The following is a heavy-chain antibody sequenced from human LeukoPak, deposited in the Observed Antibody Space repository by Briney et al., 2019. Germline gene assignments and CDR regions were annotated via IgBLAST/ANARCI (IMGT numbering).Heavy chain of an antibody. J-gene: IGHJ4*02. D-gene: IGHD3-22*01. CDR2: INHSGST. CDR3: ARPGRLSSGYYYDY. CDR1: GGSFSGYY. Sequence: SETLSLTCAVYGGSFSGYYWSWIRQPPGKGLEWIGEINHSGSTNYNPFLKSRVTISVDTSKNQFSLKLSSVTAADTAVYYCARPGRLSSGYYYDYWGQGTLVTVSS. V-gene: IGHV4-34*01.